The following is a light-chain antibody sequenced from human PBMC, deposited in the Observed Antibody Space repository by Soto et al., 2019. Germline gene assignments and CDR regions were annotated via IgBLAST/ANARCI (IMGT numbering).Light chain of an antibody. CDR2: GAS. Sequence: EIVLTQSPGTLSLSPGERSTLSFRASQSVSSSYLAWYQQKPGQAPGLLIYGASSRATGIPDRFSGSGSGTDFTLTITRLEPEDFAVYYCQQYGSSRTFGQGTKVDI. CDR1: QSVSSSY. V-gene: IGKV3-20*01. J-gene: IGKJ1*01. CDR3: QQYGSSRT.